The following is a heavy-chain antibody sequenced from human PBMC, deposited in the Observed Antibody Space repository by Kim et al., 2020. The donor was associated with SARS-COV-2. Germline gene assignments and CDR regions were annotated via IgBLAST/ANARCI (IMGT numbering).Heavy chain of an antibody. Sequence: ASSVKGRFTISRDNSKNTLYLQMNSLRAEDTAVYYCAKLRCQKGDCAFDIWGQGTMVTVSS. J-gene: IGHJ3*02. D-gene: IGHD4-17*01. CDR3: AKLRCQKGDCAFDI. V-gene: IGHV3-23*01.